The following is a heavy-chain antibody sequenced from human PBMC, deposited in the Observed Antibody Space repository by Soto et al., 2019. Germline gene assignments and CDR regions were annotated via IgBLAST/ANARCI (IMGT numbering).Heavy chain of an antibody. J-gene: IGHJ4*02. CDR1: GYTFTGYY. Sequence: ASVKVSCKASGYTFTGYYMHWVQQAPGQGLEWMGWINPNSGGTNYAQKFQGWVTMTRDTSISTAYMELSRLRSDDTAVYYCALPLGSGYYYAFDYWGQGTLVTVSS. CDR2: INPNSGGT. CDR3: ALPLGSGYYYAFDY. D-gene: IGHD3-22*01. V-gene: IGHV1-2*04.